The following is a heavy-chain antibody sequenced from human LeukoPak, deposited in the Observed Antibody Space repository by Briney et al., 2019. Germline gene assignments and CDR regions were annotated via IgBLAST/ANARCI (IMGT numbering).Heavy chain of an antibody. D-gene: IGHD1-26*01. Sequence: SQTLSLTCTVSGGSISSGGYYWSWIRQHPGTGLEWIGYIYYSGSTYYNPSLKSRVTISVDTSKNQFSLKLSSVTAADTAVYYCARGGELLLRYYFDYWGQGTLVTVSS. CDR2: IYYSGST. CDR3: ARGGELLLRYYFDY. J-gene: IGHJ4*02. V-gene: IGHV4-31*03. CDR1: GGSISSGGYY.